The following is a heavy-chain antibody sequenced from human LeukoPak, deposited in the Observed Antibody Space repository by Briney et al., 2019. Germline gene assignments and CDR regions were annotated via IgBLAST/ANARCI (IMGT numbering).Heavy chain of an antibody. V-gene: IGHV3-53*01. CDR3: AKGTLIVVVPASADAFDI. D-gene: IGHD2-2*01. CDR2: IFSGGST. CDR1: GFTVSSNY. Sequence: GGSLRLSCAASGFTVSSNYMSWVRQAPGKGLEWVSVIFSGGSTYYADSVKGRFTISRDNSKNTLYLQMNSLRAEDTAVYYCAKGTLIVVVPASADAFDIWGQGTMVTVSS. J-gene: IGHJ3*02.